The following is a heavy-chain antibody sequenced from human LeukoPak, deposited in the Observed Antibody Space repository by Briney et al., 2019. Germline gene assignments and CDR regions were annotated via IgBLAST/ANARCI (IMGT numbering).Heavy chain of an antibody. J-gene: IGHJ5*02. D-gene: IGHD3-16*01. Sequence: SETLSLTCTVSGGSINDYYWNWIRQPPGRRLEWIGHIHYSGITNYNPSLNSRVTISVDTSKGQFSLKLSSVTAADTAVYYCARRVMMSAPTTPDSWLHPWGQGTLVTVSS. V-gene: IGHV4-59*08. CDR2: IHYSGIT. CDR1: GGSINDYY. CDR3: ARRVMMSAPTTPDSWLHP.